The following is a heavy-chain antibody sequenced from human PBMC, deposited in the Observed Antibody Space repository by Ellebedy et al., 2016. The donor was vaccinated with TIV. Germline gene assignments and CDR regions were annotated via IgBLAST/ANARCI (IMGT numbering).Heavy chain of an antibody. J-gene: IGHJ3*02. Sequence: PSFQGHVTISADKSISTAYLQWSSLKASDTAMYYCARGAVATHGFDIWGQGTMVTVSS. V-gene: IGHV5-10-1*01. D-gene: IGHD4-11*01. CDR3: ARGAVATHGFDI.